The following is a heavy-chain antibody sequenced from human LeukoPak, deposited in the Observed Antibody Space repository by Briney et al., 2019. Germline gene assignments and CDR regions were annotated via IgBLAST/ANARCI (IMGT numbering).Heavy chain of an antibody. CDR2: ISGSDGST. CDR1: GFTFSNYA. D-gene: IGHD1-26*01. J-gene: IGHJ4*02. V-gene: IGHV3-23*01. CDR3: AKNSGRNSFDY. Sequence: GGSLRLSCAASGFTFSNYAMSWVRQAPGKGLEWVSGISGSDGSTYYADSVKGRFTMSRDNSKNTLYLQMNSLRAEDTAMYYCAKNSGRNSFDYWGQGTLVTVSS.